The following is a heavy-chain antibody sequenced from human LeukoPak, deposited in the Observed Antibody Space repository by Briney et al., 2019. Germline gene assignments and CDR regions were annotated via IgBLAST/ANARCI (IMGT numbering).Heavy chain of an antibody. CDR1: GGSISSYY. D-gene: IGHD3-22*01. CDR3: ARALSDTMIVGDAFDI. J-gene: IGHJ3*02. V-gene: IGHV4-59*01. CDR2: IYYSGST. Sequence: PSETLSLTCTVSGGSISSYYWSWIRQPPGKGLEWIGYIYYSGSTNYNPSLKSRVTISVDTSKNQFSLKLSSVTAADTAVYYCARALSDTMIVGDAFDIWGQGTMVTVSS.